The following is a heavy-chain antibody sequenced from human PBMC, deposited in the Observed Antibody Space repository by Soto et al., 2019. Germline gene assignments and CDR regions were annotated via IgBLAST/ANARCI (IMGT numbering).Heavy chain of an antibody. V-gene: IGHV4-61*08. Sequence: SETLSLTCTVSGGSVTSGGHYWSWIRQPPGKGLEWIGDIYYSGSTNYNPSLKSRVTIPLDTSKNQFSLKMSSVTAADTAVYYCARDLLRYFYSSGYNYRWFYSWGQGTLVTVSS. CDR1: GGSVTSGGHY. CDR2: IYYSGST. CDR3: ARDLLRYFYSSGYNYRWFYS. D-gene: IGHD3-22*01. J-gene: IGHJ5*01.